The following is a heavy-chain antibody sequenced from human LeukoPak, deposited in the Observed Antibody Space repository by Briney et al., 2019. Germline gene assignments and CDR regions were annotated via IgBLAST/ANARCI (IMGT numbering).Heavy chain of an antibody. CDR2: ISKDGRTS. J-gene: IGHJ5*02. CDR1: GFTFSNHW. V-gene: IGHV3-74*01. CDR3: ARDYYMGIVDQ. Sequence: GGSLRLSCEASGFTFSNHWMHWVRQAPGEGLVWVSVISKDGRTSIYADSVRGRLTISRDNAKNTLYLQMNSLRVEDTSVYYCARDYYMGIVDQWGQGTRVTVSS. D-gene: IGHD3-22*01.